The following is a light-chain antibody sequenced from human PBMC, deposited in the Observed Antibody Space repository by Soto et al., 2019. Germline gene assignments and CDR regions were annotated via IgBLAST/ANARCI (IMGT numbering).Light chain of an antibody. CDR3: SSYTSGSSHYV. J-gene: IGLJ1*01. CDR1: SSDVGRYNI. Sequence: QSALTQPASVSGSPGQSITISCTGTSSDVGRYNIVSWYQQHPGKAPKLMIYEGSKRPSGVSNRFSGSKSGNTASLTISGLQAEDEADYHCSSYTSGSSHYVFGTGTKVTV. V-gene: IGLV2-14*02. CDR2: EGS.